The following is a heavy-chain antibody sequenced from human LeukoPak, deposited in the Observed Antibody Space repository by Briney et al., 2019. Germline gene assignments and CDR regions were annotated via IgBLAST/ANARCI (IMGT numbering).Heavy chain of an antibody. D-gene: IGHD3-10*01. V-gene: IGHV4-59*01. CDR2: IYYSGST. J-gene: IGHJ5*02. Sequence: SQTLSLTCTVSGGSISSYYWSWIRQPPGKGLEWIGYIYYSGSTNYNPSLKSRVTISVDTSKNQFSLRLSSVTAADTAVYYCARDEDSAYGSGSYLSWGQGALVTVSS. CDR3: ARDEDSAYGSGSYLS. CDR1: GGSISSYY.